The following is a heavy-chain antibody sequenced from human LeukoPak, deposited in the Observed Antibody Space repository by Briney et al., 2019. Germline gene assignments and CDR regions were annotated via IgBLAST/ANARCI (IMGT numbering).Heavy chain of an antibody. Sequence: PGGSLRLSCAASGFTFSSYAMSWVRQAPGKGLEWVSAISGSGGSTYYADSVKGRFTISRDNSKNTLYLQMNSLRAEDTAVYYCAKDLVAVAGTRRAEYFQHWGQGTLVTVSS. D-gene: IGHD6-19*01. CDR1: GFTFSSYA. V-gene: IGHV3-23*01. CDR3: AKDLVAVAGTRRAEYFQH. CDR2: ISGSGGST. J-gene: IGHJ1*01.